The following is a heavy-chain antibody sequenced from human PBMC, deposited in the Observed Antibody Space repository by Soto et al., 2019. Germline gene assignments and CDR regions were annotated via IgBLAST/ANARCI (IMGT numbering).Heavy chain of an antibody. D-gene: IGHD3-3*01. J-gene: IGHJ4*02. CDR3: ARELSYYDFWSGPLDY. CDR2: IIPIFGTA. CDR1: GGTFSSYA. V-gene: IGHV1-69*13. Sequence: ASVKVSCKASGGTFSSYAISWVRQAPGQGLEWMGGIIPIFGTANYAQKFQGRVTITADESTSTAYMELSSLRSEDTAVYYCARELSYYDFWSGPLDYWGQGTLVTVSS.